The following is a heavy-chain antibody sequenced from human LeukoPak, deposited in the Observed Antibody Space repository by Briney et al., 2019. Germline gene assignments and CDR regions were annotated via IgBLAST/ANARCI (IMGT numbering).Heavy chain of an antibody. J-gene: IGHJ4*02. CDR2: IYYSGST. CDR3: ARGVPYYYDSSRYYRYYFDY. CDR1: GGSISSYY. Sequence: PSETLSLTCTVSGGSISSYYWSWIRQPPGKGLEWIGYIYYSGSTNYNPSLKSRVTISVDTSKNQFSLKLSSVTAADTAVYYCARGVPYYYDSSRYYRYYFDYWGQGTLVTVSS. V-gene: IGHV4-59*01. D-gene: IGHD3-22*01.